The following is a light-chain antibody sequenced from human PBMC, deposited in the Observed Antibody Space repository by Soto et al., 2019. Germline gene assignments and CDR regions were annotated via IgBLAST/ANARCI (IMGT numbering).Light chain of an antibody. Sequence: EIVLTQSPGTLSLSPGESATLSCRASQSVSSNFLACYQQKRGQAPRLLIYGVSSRASGIPDRFFGSGSGTDFTLTINRLEPEDFAVYYCQQYANSPITFGQGTTVDI. CDR2: GVS. J-gene: IGKJ1*01. CDR1: QSVSSNF. V-gene: IGKV3-20*01. CDR3: QQYANSPIT.